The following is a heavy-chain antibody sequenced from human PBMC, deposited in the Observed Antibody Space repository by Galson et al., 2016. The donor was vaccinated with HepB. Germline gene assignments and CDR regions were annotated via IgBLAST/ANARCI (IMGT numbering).Heavy chain of an antibody. CDR1: GFPFDTYA. J-gene: IGHJ4*02. CDR3: AKGEGHCSSTSCTGFYDC. D-gene: IGHD2-2*01. Sequence: SLRLSCAASGFPFDTYAMTWVRLAPGKGLEWVSAITAGSDHTWYLGSVKGRFTISRDNSKSTLYLQMNSLRAEDTAIYYCAKGEGHCSSTSCTGFYDCWGQGALVTVSS. V-gene: IGHV3-23*01. CDR2: ITAGSDHT.